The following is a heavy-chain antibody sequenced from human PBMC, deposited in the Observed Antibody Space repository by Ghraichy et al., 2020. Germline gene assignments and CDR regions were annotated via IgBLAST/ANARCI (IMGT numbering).Heavy chain of an antibody. D-gene: IGHD1-26*01. Sequence: LSLTCAASGFTFSSYAMSWVRQAPGKGLEWVSTISDTGGSTYNADSVKGRFTISRDNSKNTVYLQMKSLRAEDTAVYYCAKSSPMGEDFWGQGTLVTVS. V-gene: IGHV3-23*01. J-gene: IGHJ4*02. CDR1: GFTFSSYA. CDR3: AKSSPMGEDF. CDR2: ISDTGGST.